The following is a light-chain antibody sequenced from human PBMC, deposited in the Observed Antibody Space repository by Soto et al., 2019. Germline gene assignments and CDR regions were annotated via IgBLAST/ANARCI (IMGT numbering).Light chain of an antibody. Sequence: EVVLTQSPGTLSLSPGEAATLSCRASQTVSSGYLAWYQQRSGQAPRLLIYGSSSRASDVPDRFSGSGSGKEFPLPISRLEPEGFGVYFCQKYARSPWTSGQGTKGETK. CDR1: QTVSSGY. CDR2: GSS. J-gene: IGKJ2*02. V-gene: IGKV3-20*01. CDR3: QKYARSPWT.